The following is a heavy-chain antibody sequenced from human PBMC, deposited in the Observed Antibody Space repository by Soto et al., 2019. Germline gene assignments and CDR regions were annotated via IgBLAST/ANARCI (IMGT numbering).Heavy chain of an antibody. CDR1: GFTFSRYG. CDR3: ARDAPDYGDSDYTPGGMEV. D-gene: IGHD4-17*01. CDR2: IWYDGSNK. J-gene: IGHJ6*02. V-gene: IGHV3-33*01. Sequence: PGGSLRLSCAACGFTFSRYGMHWVREAPGKGLEWGAVIWYDGSNKYYADSVKGRFTISRDNSKNTLYLQMNSLRAEDTAVYYCARDAPDYGDSDYTPGGMEVWRQGTTVKVSS.